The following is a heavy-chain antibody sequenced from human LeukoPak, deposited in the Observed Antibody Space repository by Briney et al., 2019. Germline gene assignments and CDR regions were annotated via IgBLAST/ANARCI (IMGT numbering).Heavy chain of an antibody. D-gene: IGHD2-8*02. J-gene: IGHJ6*02. Sequence: SETLSLTCTVSGGSINSYYWSWIRQPPGKGLEWIEYIYYSGSTNYNPSLKSRVTISVDTSKNQFSLKLSSVTAADTAVYYCARNGGVPYYYYYGMDVWGQGTTVTVSS. CDR3: ARNGGVPYYYYYGMDV. V-gene: IGHV4-59*08. CDR1: GGSINSYY. CDR2: IYYSGST.